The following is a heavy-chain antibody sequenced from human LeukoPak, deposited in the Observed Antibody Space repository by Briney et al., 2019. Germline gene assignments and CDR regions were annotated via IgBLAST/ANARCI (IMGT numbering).Heavy chain of an antibody. V-gene: IGHV4-30-2*01. Sequence: PSETLSLTCTVSGGSISSGGYYWSWIRQPPGKGLEWIGYIYHSGSTYYNPSLKSRVTISVDRSKNQFSLKLSSVTAADTAVYYCARYRRPGIVVVPAPIEEFFQYWGQGTLVTVSS. J-gene: IGHJ1*01. CDR3: ARYRRPGIVVVPAPIEEFFQY. CDR1: GGSISSGGYY. D-gene: IGHD2-2*02. CDR2: IYHSGST.